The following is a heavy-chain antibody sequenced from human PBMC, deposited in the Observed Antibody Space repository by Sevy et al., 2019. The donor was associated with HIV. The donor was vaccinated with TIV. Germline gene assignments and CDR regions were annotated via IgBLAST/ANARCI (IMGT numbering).Heavy chain of an antibody. CDR1: GFIFSSHG. D-gene: IGHD2-21*02. Sequence: GGSLRLSCAASGFIFSSHGMQWVRHAPGKGLEWVAAITSFDGSNKYYADSGRGRFTISRDNSKNTVYLQMNNLRPEDTAVYYCAKWGGDYSGDSLHHWGQGILVTVSS. V-gene: IGHV3-30*18. CDR3: AKWGGDYSGDSLHH. J-gene: IGHJ5*02. CDR2: ITSFDGSNK.